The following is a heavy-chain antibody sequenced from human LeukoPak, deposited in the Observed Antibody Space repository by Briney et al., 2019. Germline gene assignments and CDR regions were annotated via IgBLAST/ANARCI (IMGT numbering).Heavy chain of an antibody. CDR3: AKESGKFDY. CDR1: GLPLADFA. CDR2: ISGDGVST. J-gene: IGHJ4*02. V-gene: IGHV3-43*02. Sequence: PGGSLRLFCVASGLPLADFAMHRGRQAPGEGVEWVSLISGDGVSTFYADSVKCRFSISRDNSKNSLYLEMNSLRTEDAAMYYCAKESGKFDYWGQGTLVAVSS.